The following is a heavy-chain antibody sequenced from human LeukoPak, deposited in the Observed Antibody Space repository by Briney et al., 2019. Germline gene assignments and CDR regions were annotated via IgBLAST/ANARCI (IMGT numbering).Heavy chain of an antibody. CDR3: AKDRSGSYSQGLDY. CDR1: KFIFSDYG. D-gene: IGHD1-26*01. CDR2: ISFDGSNK. Sequence: PGGSLRLSCAASKFIFSDYGMHWVRQAPGKGLEWVAVISFDGSNKYYADSVKGRFTISRDNSKNTLYLQMNSLRAEDTAVYYCAKDRSGSYSQGLDYWGQGTLVTVSS. V-gene: IGHV3-30*19. J-gene: IGHJ4*02.